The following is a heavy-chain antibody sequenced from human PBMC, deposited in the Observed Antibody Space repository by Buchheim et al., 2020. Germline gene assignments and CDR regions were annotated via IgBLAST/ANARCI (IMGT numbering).Heavy chain of an antibody. CDR1: GFSFSGSS. J-gene: IGHJ4*02. CDR3: AKRVAVPGGTHYFDY. D-gene: IGHD3-10*01. Sequence: EVQLVESGGGLVQPGGSLKLSCAASGFSFSGSSMHWVRQASGKGLEWVSTSGISGATYYAESVVGRFTISRAESQNTLFSRMNSLRAEDTAIYYCAKRVAVPGGTHYFDYWGQGTL. V-gene: IGHV3-23*04. CDR2: TSGISGAT.